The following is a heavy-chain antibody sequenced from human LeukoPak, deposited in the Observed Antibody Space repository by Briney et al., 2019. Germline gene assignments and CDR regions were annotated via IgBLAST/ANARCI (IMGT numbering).Heavy chain of an antibody. CDR2: IIPIFGTA. J-gene: IGHJ6*02. D-gene: IGHD2-15*01. V-gene: IGHV1-69*13. CDR1: GGTFSSYA. CDR3: ARDLFIADYYHYYGMDV. Sequence: SVKVSCKASGGTFSSYAISWVRQAPGQGLEWMGGIIPIFGTANYAQKFQGRVTITADESTSTAYMELSSLRSEDTAVYYCARDLFIADYYHYYGMDVWGQGTTVTVSS.